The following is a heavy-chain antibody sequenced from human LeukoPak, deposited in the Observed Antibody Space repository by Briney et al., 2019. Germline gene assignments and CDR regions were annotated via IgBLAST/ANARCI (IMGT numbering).Heavy chain of an antibody. Sequence: ASLKVSCKASGGTFSSSAISWVRQAPGQGLEWMGRIIPILGIANYAQKFQGRVTITADKSTSTAYMELSSLRSEDTAVYYCARGGSGWYQVSDYWGQGTLVTVSS. CDR3: ARGGSGWYQVSDY. CDR2: IIPILGIA. D-gene: IGHD6-19*01. J-gene: IGHJ4*02. CDR1: GGTFSSSA. V-gene: IGHV1-69*04.